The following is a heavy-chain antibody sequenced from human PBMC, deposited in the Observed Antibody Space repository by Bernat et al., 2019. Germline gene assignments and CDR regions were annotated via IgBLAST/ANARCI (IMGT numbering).Heavy chain of an antibody. Sequence: QVQLQQSGPGLVKPSQTLSLTCAISGDSVSSNSAAWNWIRQSPSRGLEWLGRTYYRSKWYNDYAVSVKSRITINPDTSKNQFSLQLNSVTPEDTAVYYCASAAKSGRYYLIGAFDIWGQGTMVTVSS. CDR2: TYYRSKWYN. D-gene: IGHD1-26*01. CDR1: GDSVSSNSAA. CDR3: ASAAKSGRYYLIGAFDI. J-gene: IGHJ3*02. V-gene: IGHV6-1*01.